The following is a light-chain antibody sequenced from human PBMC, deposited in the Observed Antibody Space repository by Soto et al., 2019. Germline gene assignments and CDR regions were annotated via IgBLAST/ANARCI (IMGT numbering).Light chain of an antibody. Sequence: QSVLTQPPSVSGAPGQRVTISCTGSSSNIGAGYDVHWYQQLPGTAPKLLIYGNSKRPSGVPDRFSGSKSGTSASLAITGLQAEDEADYDCQSYDSSLSGFVFGTGTKVTVL. CDR1: SSNIGAGYD. CDR3: QSYDSSLSGFV. CDR2: GNS. V-gene: IGLV1-40*01. J-gene: IGLJ1*01.